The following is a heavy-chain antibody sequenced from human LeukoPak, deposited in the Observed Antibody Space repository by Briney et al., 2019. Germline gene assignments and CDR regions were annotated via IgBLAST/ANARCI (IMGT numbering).Heavy chain of an antibody. J-gene: IGHJ4*02. V-gene: IGHV4-39*01. Sequence: SGTLSLTCTVSGGSISSSSYYWGWIRQPPGTGLEWIGSIYYSGSTYYNPSLKSRVTISVDTSKNQFSLKLSSVTAADTAVYYCARRIVGASYYFDYWGQGTLVTVTS. D-gene: IGHD1-26*01. CDR3: ARRIVGASYYFDY. CDR2: IYYSGST. CDR1: GGSISSSSYY.